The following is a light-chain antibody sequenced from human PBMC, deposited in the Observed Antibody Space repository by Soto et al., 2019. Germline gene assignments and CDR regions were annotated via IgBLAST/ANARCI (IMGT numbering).Light chain of an antibody. CDR1: QSVSNN. Sequence: EIMMTQSPATLSVSPGERATLSCRASQSVSNNLAWYQQKPGQVPRLLIYYASTRATGIPARFSGSWSGTEFTLTISSVQSEDFAFYYCQQYNDWPPITFGQGTRLEI. V-gene: IGKV3-15*01. CDR2: YAS. J-gene: IGKJ5*01. CDR3: QQYNDWPPIT.